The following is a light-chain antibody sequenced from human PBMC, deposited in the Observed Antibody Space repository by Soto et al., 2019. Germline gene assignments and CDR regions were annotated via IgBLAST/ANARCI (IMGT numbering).Light chain of an antibody. V-gene: IGKV3-15*01. Sequence: EIVVTQSPATLSVSPGERATLSCRANQSVSNYLAWYQQKPGQAPRLLVYGASTRATDIPARFSGSVSGTEFTLTISSLQSEDFALYYCQQYYNWPGTCGRGTKVEIK. J-gene: IGKJ1*01. CDR1: QSVSNY. CDR3: QQYYNWPGT. CDR2: GAS.